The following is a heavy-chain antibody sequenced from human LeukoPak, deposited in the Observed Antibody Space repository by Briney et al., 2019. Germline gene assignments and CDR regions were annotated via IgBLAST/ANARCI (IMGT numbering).Heavy chain of an antibody. CDR1: GGSISSYY. D-gene: IGHD2-15*01. J-gene: IGHJ4*02. CDR2: IYTSGST. CDR3: ARVTPDCSGGSCYVYYFDY. Sequence: SETLSLTCTVSGGSISSYYWSWIRQPAGKGLEWIGRIYTSGSTNYNPSLKSRVTMSVDTSKNQFSLKLNSVTAADTAVYYCARVTPDCSGGSCYVYYFDYWGQGTLVTVSS. V-gene: IGHV4-4*07.